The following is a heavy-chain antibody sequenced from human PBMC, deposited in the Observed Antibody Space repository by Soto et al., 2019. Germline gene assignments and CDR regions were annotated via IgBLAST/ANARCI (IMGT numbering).Heavy chain of an antibody. J-gene: IGHJ4*02. D-gene: IGHD6-13*01. CDR2: INHSGST. CDR1: GGTFSGYY. Sequence: SETLSLTCAVYGGTFSGYYWSWIRQPPGKGLEWIGEINHSGSTNYNPSLKSRVTISVDTSKNQFSLKLSSVTAADTAVYYCARGVAAAGPDYWGQGTLVTVSS. CDR3: ARGVAAAGPDY. V-gene: IGHV4-34*01.